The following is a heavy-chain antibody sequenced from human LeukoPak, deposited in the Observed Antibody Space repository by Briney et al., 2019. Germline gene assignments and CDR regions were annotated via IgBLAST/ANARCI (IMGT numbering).Heavy chain of an antibody. J-gene: IGHJ4*02. CDR1: GFTFSSYW. CDR2: INSDGSST. Sequence: GGSLRLSCAASGFTFSSYWMHWVRQAPGKGLVWVSRINSDGSSTSYADSVKGRFTISRDNAKNTLYLQMNSLRAEDTAVYYCAREGVSYGDYFDYWGQGTLVTVSS. V-gene: IGHV3-74*01. CDR3: AREGVSYGDYFDY. D-gene: IGHD4-17*01.